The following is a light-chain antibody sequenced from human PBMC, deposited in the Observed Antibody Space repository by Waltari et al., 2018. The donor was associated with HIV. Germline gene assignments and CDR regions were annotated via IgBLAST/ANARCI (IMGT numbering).Light chain of an antibody. V-gene: IGLV1-47*01. J-gene: IGLJ2*01. CDR3: AAWTDSLRAVV. CDR2: SNN. Sequence: QSVLTQPPSASGTPGQRVTISCSGDSSNIGSYYVYWFQQLPGTAPKLLLYSNNQRPSGVPDRSSGSKSGTSASLAISGLRSEDEAEYYCAAWTDSLRAVVFGGGTKLSVL. CDR1: SSNIGSYY.